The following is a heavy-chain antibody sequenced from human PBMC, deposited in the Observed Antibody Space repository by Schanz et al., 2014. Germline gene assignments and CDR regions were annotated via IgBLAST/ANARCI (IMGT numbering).Heavy chain of an antibody. J-gene: IGHJ3*02. CDR2: INPSVGNT. Sequence: QVQLVQSGAEVKKPGSSVKVSCKASGYTFTTYYIHWVRQAPGQGLEWMGKINPSVGNTNYAQKFRGRVTMTRDTSTSTVYMELSSLRSEDTAVYFCARGPSTGAFDIWGQGTMVTVSS. V-gene: IGHV1-46*03. CDR1: GYTFTTYY. CDR3: ARGPSTGAFDI.